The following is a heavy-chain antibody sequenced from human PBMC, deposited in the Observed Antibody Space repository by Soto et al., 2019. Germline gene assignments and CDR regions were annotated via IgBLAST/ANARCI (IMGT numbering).Heavy chain of an antibody. J-gene: IGHJ5*02. CDR3: AKASTPPHYDLTVFDP. Sequence: PGGSLRLSCAASGFTFSSYGMHWVRQAPGKGLEWVAVISYDGSNKYYADSVKGRFTISRDNSKNTLYLQMNSLRAEDTAVYYCAKASTPPHYDLTVFDPWGQGTLVTVSS. D-gene: IGHD3-3*01. V-gene: IGHV3-30*18. CDR1: GFTFSSYG. CDR2: ISYDGSNK.